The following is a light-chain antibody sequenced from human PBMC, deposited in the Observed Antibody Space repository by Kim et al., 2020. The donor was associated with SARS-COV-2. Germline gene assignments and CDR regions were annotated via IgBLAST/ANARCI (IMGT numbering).Light chain of an antibody. J-gene: IGKJ2*03. CDR2: GAS. CDR3: RQYGSSPPYS. V-gene: IGKV3-20*01. Sequence: EIVLTQSPGTLSLSPGERATLSCRASQSVSSSYLAWYQQKPGQAPRLLIYGASSIATGIPDRFSGSGSGTDFTLTISRLEPEDFAVYYCRQYGSSPPYSFGQGTKLEIK. CDR1: QSVSSSY.